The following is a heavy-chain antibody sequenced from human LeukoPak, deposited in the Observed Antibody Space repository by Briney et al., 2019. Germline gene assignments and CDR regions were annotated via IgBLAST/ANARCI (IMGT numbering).Heavy chain of an antibody. CDR3: ARGHSGWYVQV. CDR1: GGSISSGGYY. CDR2: INHSGST. Sequence: PSETLSLTCTVSGGSISSGGYYWSWIRQPPGKGLEWIGEINHSGSTNYNPSLKSRVTISVDTSKNQFSLKLSSVTAADTAVYYCARGHSGWYVQVWGQGTLVTVSS. J-gene: IGHJ4*02. V-gene: IGHV4-39*07. D-gene: IGHD6-19*01.